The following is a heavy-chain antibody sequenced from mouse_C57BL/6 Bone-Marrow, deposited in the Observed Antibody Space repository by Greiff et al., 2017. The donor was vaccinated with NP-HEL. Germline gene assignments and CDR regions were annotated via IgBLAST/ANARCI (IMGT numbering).Heavy chain of an antibody. V-gene: IGHV7-1*01. D-gene: IGHD2-2*01. CDR3: ARDVYGYDEGGYAMDY. Sequence: EVMLVESGGGLVQSGRSLRLSCATSGFTFSDFYMEWVRQAPGKGLEWIAASRNKANDYTTEYSASVKGRFIVSRDTSQSILYLQMNALRAEDTAIYYCARDVYGYDEGGYAMDYWGQGTSVTVSS. CDR2: SRNKANDYTT. CDR1: GFTFSDFY. J-gene: IGHJ4*01.